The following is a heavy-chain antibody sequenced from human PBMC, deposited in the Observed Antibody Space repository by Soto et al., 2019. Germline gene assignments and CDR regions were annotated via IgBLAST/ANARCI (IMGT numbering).Heavy chain of an antibody. D-gene: IGHD5-12*01. V-gene: IGHV3-30*18. CDR1: GFTFNIFG. Sequence: GGSLRLSCAASGFTFNIFGMHWVRQAPGKGLEWVALISNDGTNKYYADSVRGRFTISRDSSKNTVFLQMDSLRADDTAVYYCAKGSTRWLESLLHYWGQGTLVTVSS. CDR2: ISNDGTNK. J-gene: IGHJ4*02. CDR3: AKGSTRWLESLLHY.